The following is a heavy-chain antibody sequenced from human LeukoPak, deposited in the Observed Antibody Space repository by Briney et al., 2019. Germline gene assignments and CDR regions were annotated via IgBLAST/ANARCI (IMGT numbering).Heavy chain of an antibody. CDR3: ARDLQARLYNWFDP. J-gene: IGHJ5*02. D-gene: IGHD4-11*01. CDR1: GGTFSSYA. Sequence: GASVKVSCKASGGTFSSYAISWVRQAPGQGLEWMGGIIPIFGTANYAQKFQGRVTITADESTSTAYMELSSLRSEDTAVYYCARDLQARLYNWFDPWGQGTLVTVSS. CDR2: IIPIFGTA. V-gene: IGHV1-69*13.